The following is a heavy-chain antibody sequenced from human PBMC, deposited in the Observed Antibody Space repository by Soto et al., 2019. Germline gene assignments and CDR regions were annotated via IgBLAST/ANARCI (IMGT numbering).Heavy chain of an antibody. CDR1: GYTFTSYG. V-gene: IGHV1-18*01. D-gene: IGHD2-2*01. J-gene: IGHJ3*02. CDR2: ISAYNGNT. Sequence: ASVKVSCKASGYTFTSYGISWVRQAPGQGLEWMGWISAYNGNTNYAQKLQGRVTMTTDTSTSTAYMELRSLRSDDTAVYYCARDPCSSTSCDAFDIWGQGTMVTVSS. CDR3: ARDPCSSTSCDAFDI.